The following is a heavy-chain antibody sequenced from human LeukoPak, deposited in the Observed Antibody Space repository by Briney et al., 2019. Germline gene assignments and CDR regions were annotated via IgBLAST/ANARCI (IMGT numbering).Heavy chain of an antibody. V-gene: IGHV6-1*01. Sequence: PSQTLSLTCAISGDSVSTNSATWTWFRQSPSRGLEWLGRTYYRSKWYNDYAVSMKSRITINPDTSKNQFPLQLNSVTPEDTTVYYCARLVGASWFDSWGQGTLVTVSS. CDR3: ARLVGASWFDS. CDR1: GDSVSTNSAT. J-gene: IGHJ5*01. CDR2: TYYRSKWYN. D-gene: IGHD1-26*01.